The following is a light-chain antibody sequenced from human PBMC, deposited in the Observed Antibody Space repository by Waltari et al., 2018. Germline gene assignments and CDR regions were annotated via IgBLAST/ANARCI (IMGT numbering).Light chain of an antibody. CDR1: QSVSRY. Sequence: VLTQSPGTLSLSPGERATLSCRASQSVSRYLAWYHQRPGQAPRLLIYAASTRATGIPDRFSGSGYGTDFTLTISRLEPEDCAVYYCQNHERLPATFGQGTKVEIK. CDR2: AAS. CDR3: QNHERLPAT. V-gene: IGKV3-20*01. J-gene: IGKJ1*01.